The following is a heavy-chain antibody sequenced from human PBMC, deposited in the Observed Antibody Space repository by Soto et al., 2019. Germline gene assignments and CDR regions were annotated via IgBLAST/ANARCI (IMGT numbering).Heavy chain of an antibody. D-gene: IGHD3-10*01. CDR3: AREMVRGVGSDY. V-gene: IGHV1-18*01. Sequence: QVQLVQSGAEVKKPGASVKVSCKASGYTFTSYGIVGGRQAPGQGLEWLGGISTYNGNTKYAQKLQGRVTMTKDTSTSTAYMELRSLRSDDTAVFYWAREMVRGVGSDYWGQGTLVTVSS. J-gene: IGHJ4*02. CDR2: ISTYNGNT. CDR1: GYTFTSYG.